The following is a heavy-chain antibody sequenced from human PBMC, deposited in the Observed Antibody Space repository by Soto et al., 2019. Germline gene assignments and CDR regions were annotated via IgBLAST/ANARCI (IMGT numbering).Heavy chain of an antibody. D-gene: IGHD6-19*01. CDR3: AKEGAGSGWTYGDY. V-gene: IGHV3-30*18. Sequence: QVQLVESGGGVVQPGRSLRLSCAASGFTFSTYGMHWVRQAPGKGLVWVAVISYDGNEKHYADSVKGRFTISRDNSKDTLSLQMNGLGARDTAVYYFAKEGAGSGWTYGDYWGQGTLFTVSS. CDR1: GFTFSTYG. J-gene: IGHJ4*02. CDR2: ISYDGNEK.